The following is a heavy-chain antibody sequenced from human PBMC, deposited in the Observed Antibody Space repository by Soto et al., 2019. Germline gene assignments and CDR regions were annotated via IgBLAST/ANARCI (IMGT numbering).Heavy chain of an antibody. CDR2: FYYSGST. CDR3: ARVYLGDGYNYYFDY. CDR1: GGSISIYY. Sequence: SETLSLTCTVSGGSISIYYWSWIRQPPGKGLEWIGYFYYSGSTNYNPSLKSRVTISVDTSKNQFSLKLSSVTAADTAVYYCARVYLGDGYNYYFDYWGQGTLVTVSS. J-gene: IGHJ4*02. V-gene: IGHV4-59*01. D-gene: IGHD5-12*01.